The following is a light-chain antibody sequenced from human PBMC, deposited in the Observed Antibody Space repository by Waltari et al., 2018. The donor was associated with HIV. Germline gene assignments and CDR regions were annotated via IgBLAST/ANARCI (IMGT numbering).Light chain of an antibody. V-gene: IGLV1-40*01. Sequence: QSVLTQPPSVSGAPGQRVTISCTGSSSNIGARFDVHWYQQLPGTAPKLLIYGDNKRPSGVPDRFSGSKSGTSASLAITGLQAEDEAEYYCQSYDSSLSGSVFGGGTKLTVL. CDR1: SSNIGARFD. CDR2: GDN. J-gene: IGLJ3*02. CDR3: QSYDSSLSGSV.